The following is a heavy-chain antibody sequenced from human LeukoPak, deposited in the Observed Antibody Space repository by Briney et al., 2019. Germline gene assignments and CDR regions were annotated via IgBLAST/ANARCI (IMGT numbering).Heavy chain of an antibody. CDR3: ARRYYYNLGSFPFDF. J-gene: IGHJ4*02. Sequence: SETLSLTCAVSGGPFSGYFWSWIRQSSGNGLEWIGEIHNSGTTNYNPSLNSRVTISEDTSKNQFYLNLSSVSAVDTAVYYCARRYYYNLGSFPFDFWGQGTLVTASS. CDR2: IHNSGTT. V-gene: IGHV4-34*01. D-gene: IGHD3-10*01. CDR1: GGPFSGYF.